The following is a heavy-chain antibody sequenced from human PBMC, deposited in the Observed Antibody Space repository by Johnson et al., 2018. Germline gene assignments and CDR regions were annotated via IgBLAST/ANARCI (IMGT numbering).Heavy chain of an antibody. CDR1: GFTFSSYG. J-gene: IGHJ1*01. CDR3: AKLLITMIVVAPFQH. V-gene: IGHV3-30*18. CDR2: ISYDGSNK. D-gene: IGHD3-22*01. Sequence: QVQLVQSGGGVVQPGRSLRLSCAASGFTFSSYGMHWVRQAPGQGLEWVAVISYDGSNKYYAASVKGRFTISRDNSKNKLYLQMNSLRAEDTAVYYCAKLLITMIVVAPFQHWGQGTLVTVSS.